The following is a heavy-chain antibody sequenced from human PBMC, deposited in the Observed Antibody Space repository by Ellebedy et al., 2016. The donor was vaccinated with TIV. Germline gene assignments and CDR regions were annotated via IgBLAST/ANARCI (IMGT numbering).Heavy chain of an antibody. CDR3: ARDPVVPAAIVSYGMDV. D-gene: IGHD2-2*01. CDR1: GFSFSSYG. V-gene: IGHV3-21*01. J-gene: IGHJ6*02. Sequence: GGSLRLSCAASGFSFSSYGINWVRQAPGMGLEWVSFISSSSNDISYADSVRGRFTISRDNAKNSLYLQMNSLRAEDTAVYYCARDPVVPAAIVSYGMDVWGQGTTVTVSS. CDR2: ISSSSNDI.